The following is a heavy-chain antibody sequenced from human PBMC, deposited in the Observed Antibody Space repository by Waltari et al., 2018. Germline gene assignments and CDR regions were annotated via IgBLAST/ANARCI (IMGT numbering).Heavy chain of an antibody. CDR2: IASDGSNK. J-gene: IGHJ4*02. CDR1: GFPFSPYA. CDR3: AKIDSYSTAYGY. Sequence: QVQLVESGGGLVQPGRSLRLSCAASGFPFSPYAMHWVRQAPGKGLEWVAVIASDGSNKYYADSVKGRFTISRDNPYSTLYLQMNSLRADDTAVYYCAKIDSYSTAYGYWGQGTLVTVSS. D-gene: IGHD2-2*01. V-gene: IGHV3-30*18.